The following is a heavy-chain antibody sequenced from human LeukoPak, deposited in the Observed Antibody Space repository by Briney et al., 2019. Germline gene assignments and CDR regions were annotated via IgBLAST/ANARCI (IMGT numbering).Heavy chain of an antibody. CDR3: ARDMGYYGSGSYYPLFDY. J-gene: IGHJ4*02. CDR2: IYTSGST. D-gene: IGHD3-10*01. Sequence: SGTLSLTCTGTGGSMISYYWSWIRQPAGKGLEWIGRIYTSGSTKCNPSLKTRVTMSVDTSKNQFSLKLSSVTAADTAVYYCARDMGYYGSGSYYPLFDYWGQGTLVTVSS. CDR1: GGSMISYY. V-gene: IGHV4-4*07.